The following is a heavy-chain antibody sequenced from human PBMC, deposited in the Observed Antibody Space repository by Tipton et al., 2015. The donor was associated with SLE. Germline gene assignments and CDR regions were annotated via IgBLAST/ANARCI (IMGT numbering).Heavy chain of an antibody. CDR3: ARVCRVRGVIIYFDY. Sequence: LRLSCTVSGGSISSYYWSWIRQPPGKGLEWIGYIYYSGSTNYNPSLKSRVTISVDTSKNQFSLKLSSVTAADTAVYYCARVCRVRGVIIYFDYWGQGTLVTVSS. CDR2: IYYSGST. J-gene: IGHJ4*02. D-gene: IGHD3-10*01. V-gene: IGHV4-59*01. CDR1: GGSISSYY.